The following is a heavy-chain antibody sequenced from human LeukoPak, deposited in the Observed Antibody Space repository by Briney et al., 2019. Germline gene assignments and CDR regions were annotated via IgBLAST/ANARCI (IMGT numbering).Heavy chain of an antibody. J-gene: IGHJ6*03. Sequence: PSGTLSLTCAVSGGSISSSNWWRWVRQPPGKGLEWIGEINHSGSTNYNPSLKSRVTISVDTSKNQFSLKLSSVTAADTAVYYCARINYYGSGRDYYYMDVWGKGTTVTISS. V-gene: IGHV4-4*02. CDR1: GGSISSSNW. CDR3: ARINYYGSGRDYYYMDV. CDR2: INHSGST. D-gene: IGHD3-10*01.